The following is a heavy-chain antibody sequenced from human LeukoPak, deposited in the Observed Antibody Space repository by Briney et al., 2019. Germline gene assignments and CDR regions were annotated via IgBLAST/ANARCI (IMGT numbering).Heavy chain of an antibody. CDR2: FDPEDGEF. D-gene: IGHD6-13*01. CDR1: GNTLSEVS. J-gene: IGHJ4*02. Sequence: ASVKVTCKVSGNTLSEVSMNWLRQAPGKGLEWMGGFDPEDGEFFYPQKFQDRVTFTEDTSTDTASMELTSLTSDDTAIYYCATALLVSSWNPFDHWGQGTLVTVAS. V-gene: IGHV1-24*01. CDR3: ATALLVSSWNPFDH.